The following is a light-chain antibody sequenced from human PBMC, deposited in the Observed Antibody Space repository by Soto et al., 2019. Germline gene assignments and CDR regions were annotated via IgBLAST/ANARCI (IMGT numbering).Light chain of an antibody. CDR3: QQYNNWPPMST. J-gene: IGKJ2*01. CDR1: QGVGST. CDR2: GTS. V-gene: IGKV3-15*01. Sequence: ELVLTQSPATLSVSPGERATLSCRASQGVGSTLAWYQQEPGRAPRLLIHGTSTRAADIPARFSGSVSGTEFTLTINSLQPEDFVIYYCQQYNNWPPMSTFGQGTKLEMK.